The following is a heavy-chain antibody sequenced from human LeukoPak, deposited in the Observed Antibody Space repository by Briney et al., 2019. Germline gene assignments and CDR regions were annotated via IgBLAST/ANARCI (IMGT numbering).Heavy chain of an antibody. V-gene: IGHV3-53*01. CDR3: ARDHDGSGFDY. CDR2: IYSGGST. Sequence: GGSLRLSCAASGFTVSSNYMSWVRQAPGKGLEWVSVIYSGGSTYYADSVKGRFTISRDNSKNTLYLRMNSLRAEDTAVYYCARDHDGSGFDYWGQGTLVTVSS. D-gene: IGHD3-10*01. J-gene: IGHJ4*02. CDR1: GFTVSSNY.